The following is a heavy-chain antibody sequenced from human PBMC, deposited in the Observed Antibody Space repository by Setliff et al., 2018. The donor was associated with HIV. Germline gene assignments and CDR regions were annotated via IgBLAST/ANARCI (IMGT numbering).Heavy chain of an antibody. Sequence: ASVKVSCKAFGYTFSTNAIHWVRQAPGQRLEWMGYIKAGDDNTRYSEKFQGRVTITRDTSANTAYMELSSLRSEDTAVYYCARGSCSGCYLSDYWGLGTLVTVSS. CDR3: ARGSCSGCYLSDY. D-gene: IGHD6-19*01. V-gene: IGHV1-3*01. CDR1: GYTFSTNA. J-gene: IGHJ4*02. CDR2: IKAGDDNT.